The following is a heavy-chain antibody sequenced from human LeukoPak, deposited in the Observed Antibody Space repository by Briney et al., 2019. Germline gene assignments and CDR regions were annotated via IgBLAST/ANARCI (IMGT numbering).Heavy chain of an antibody. V-gene: IGHV3-23*01. CDR1: GFTFSSYS. CDR2: ISGSGGST. Sequence: GGSLRLSCAASGFTFSSYSMNWVRQAPGKGLEWVSAISGSGGSTYYADSVKGRFTISRDNSKNTLYLQMNSLRADDTAVYYCAKSALAGGFDYWGQGTLVTVSS. CDR3: AKSALAGGFDY. J-gene: IGHJ4*02. D-gene: IGHD3-16*01.